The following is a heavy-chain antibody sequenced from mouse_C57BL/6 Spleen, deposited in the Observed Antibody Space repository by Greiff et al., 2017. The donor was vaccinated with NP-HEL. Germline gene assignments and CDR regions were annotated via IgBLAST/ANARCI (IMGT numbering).Heavy chain of an antibody. D-gene: IGHD5-1*01. CDR2: IDPSDSET. Sequence: QVQLQQPGAELVRPGSSVKLSCKASGYTFTSYWMHWVKQRPIQGLEWIGNIDPSDSETHYNQKFKDKATLTVDKSSSTAHMQLSSLTSEDSAVYYCARRGSNYFDYWGQGTTLTVSS. CDR3: ARRGSNYFDY. CDR1: GYTFTSYW. V-gene: IGHV1-52*01. J-gene: IGHJ2*01.